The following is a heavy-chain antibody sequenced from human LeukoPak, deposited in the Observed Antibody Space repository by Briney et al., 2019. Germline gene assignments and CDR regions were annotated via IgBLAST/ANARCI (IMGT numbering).Heavy chain of an antibody. V-gene: IGHV1-8*03. D-gene: IGHD3-22*01. CDR2: IDTKSGMT. CDR1: GYTFTRYD. Sequence: ASVKVSCKASGYTFTRYDINWVRQATGQGLEWMGWIDTKSGMTGHAQKFQGRITITKDTSISTVYMELSSLSSEDTAVYFCARVDGSVDYWGQGTLVTVSS. CDR3: ARVDGSVDY. J-gene: IGHJ4*02.